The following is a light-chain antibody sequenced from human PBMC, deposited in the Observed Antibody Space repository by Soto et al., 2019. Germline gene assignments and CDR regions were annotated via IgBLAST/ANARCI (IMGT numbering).Light chain of an antibody. J-gene: IGKJ1*01. CDR2: DAS. Sequence: EIVMTQSPATLSVSPGERATLSCRASQSVAGNLAWYQQKPGQAPRLLIYDASTRATGIPARFSGSGSGTEFTVTISSVQSEDFEVYYCQQYTNWHWTFGQGTKVEIK. V-gene: IGKV3-15*01. CDR1: QSVAGN. CDR3: QQYTNWHWT.